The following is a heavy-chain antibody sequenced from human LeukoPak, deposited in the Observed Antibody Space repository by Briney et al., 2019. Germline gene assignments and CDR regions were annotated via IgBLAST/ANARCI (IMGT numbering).Heavy chain of an antibody. D-gene: IGHD6-19*01. Sequence: GGSLRLSCAASGFTFSSYEMNWVRQAPGKGLEWVSYISNSGSTRYYADSVKGRFTISRDNDKNSLYLQMNSLRAEATAVYYCARDISGWYYFDYWGQGTLVTVSS. J-gene: IGHJ4*02. CDR3: ARDISGWYYFDY. V-gene: IGHV3-48*03. CDR1: GFTFSSYE. CDR2: ISNSGSTR.